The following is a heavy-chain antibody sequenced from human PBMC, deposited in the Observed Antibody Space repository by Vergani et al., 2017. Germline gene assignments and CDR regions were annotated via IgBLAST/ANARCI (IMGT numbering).Heavy chain of an antibody. Sequence: EVQLVESGGGLVKPGGSLRLSCAASGFTFSSYSMNWVRQAPGKGLEWVSSISSSSSYIYYADSVKGRFTISRDNAKNSLYLQMNSLRAEDTAVYYCAREQGFGVGEDPRYYDYMDVWGKGTTVTVSS. J-gene: IGHJ6*03. CDR3: AREQGFGVGEDPRYYDYMDV. V-gene: IGHV3-21*01. CDR1: GFTFSSYS. CDR2: ISSSSSYI. D-gene: IGHD3-3*01.